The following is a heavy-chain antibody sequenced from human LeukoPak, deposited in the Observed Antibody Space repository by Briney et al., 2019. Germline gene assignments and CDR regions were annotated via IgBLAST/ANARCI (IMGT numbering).Heavy chain of an antibody. V-gene: IGHV3-49*04. J-gene: IGHJ4*02. CDR3: ARTYSASSHYFDH. CDR1: GFTVGDHA. D-gene: IGHD6-13*01. CDR2: IRSNAYGGTT. Sequence: GGSLRLSCTASGFTVGDHAVSWVRQAPGKGLEWVGFIRSNAYGGTTEYAGSVKGRFTISRDDSKSVGYLQMNSLKPEDTALYYCARTYSASSHYFDHWGQGTLVTVSS.